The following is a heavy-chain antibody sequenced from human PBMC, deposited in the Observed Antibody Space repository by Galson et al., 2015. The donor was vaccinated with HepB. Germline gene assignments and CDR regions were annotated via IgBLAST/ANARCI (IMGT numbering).Heavy chain of an antibody. CDR2: ISWNSGSI. D-gene: IGHD6-6*01. CDR1: GFTFDDYA. V-gene: IGHV3-9*01. Sequence: SLRLSCAASGFTFDDYAMHWVRQAPGKGLEWVSDISWNSGSIGYADSVKGRFTISRDNAKNSLYLQMNSLRAEDTALYYCAKGPYSSSANWFDPWGQGTLVTVSS. J-gene: IGHJ5*02. CDR3: AKGPYSSSANWFDP.